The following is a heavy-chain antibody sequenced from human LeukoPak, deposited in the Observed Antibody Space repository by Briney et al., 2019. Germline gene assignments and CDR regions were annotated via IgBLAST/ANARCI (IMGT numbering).Heavy chain of an antibody. V-gene: IGHV4-34*01. J-gene: IGHJ4*02. D-gene: IGHD3-22*01. CDR2: INHSGST. CDR3: ARVRTYYYDSSGYSNPCYFDY. Sequence: SETLSLTCAVYGGSFSGYYWSWIRQPPGKGLEWIGEINHSGSTNYNPSLKSRVTISVDTSKNQFSLKLSSVTAADTAVYYCARVRTYYYDSSGYSNPCYFDYWGQGTLVTVSS. CDR1: GGSFSGYY.